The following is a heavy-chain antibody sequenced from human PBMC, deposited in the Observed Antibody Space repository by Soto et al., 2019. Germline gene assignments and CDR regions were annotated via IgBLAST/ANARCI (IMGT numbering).Heavy chain of an antibody. J-gene: IGHJ6*02. CDR3: ARKYQLLFWDYYGMDV. V-gene: IGHV1-69*13. CDR2: IIPIFGTA. CDR1: GGTFSSYA. Sequence: SVKVSCKASGGTFSSYAISWVRQAPGQGLEWMGGIIPIFGTANYAQKFQGRVTITADESTSTAYMELSSLRSEDTAVYYCARKYQLLFWDYYGMDVWGQGTTVTVS. D-gene: IGHD2-2*01.